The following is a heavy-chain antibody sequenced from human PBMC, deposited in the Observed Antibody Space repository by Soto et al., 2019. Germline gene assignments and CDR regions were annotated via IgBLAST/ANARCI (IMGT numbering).Heavy chain of an antibody. V-gene: IGHV4-30-4*01. CDR2: IYYSGST. D-gene: IGHD6-13*01. CDR3: ARAGIAAAGTGVEPQTYYYYYYGTDV. Sequence: SETLSLTCTVSGGSISSGDYYWSWIRQPPGKGLEWIGYIYYSGSTYYNPSLKSRVTISVDTSKNQFSLKLSSVTAADTAVYYCARAGIAAAGTGVEPQTYYYYYYGTDVWGKGTKVTVSS. CDR1: GGSISSGDYY. J-gene: IGHJ6*04.